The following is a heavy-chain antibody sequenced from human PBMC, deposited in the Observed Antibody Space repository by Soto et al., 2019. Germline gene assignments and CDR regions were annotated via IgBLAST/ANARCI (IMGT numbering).Heavy chain of an antibody. J-gene: IGHJ6*02. D-gene: IGHD2-15*01. V-gene: IGHV1-8*01. Sequence: XSVKVTCKASGYSFTSYDINWVRQATGQGLEWMGWMNPNSGNTGYAQKFQGRVTMTRNTSISTAYMELSSLRSEDTAVYYCARVVGGYCSGGSCYDYGMDVWGQGTTVTVSS. CDR2: MNPNSGNT. CDR3: ARVVGGYCSGGSCYDYGMDV. CDR1: GYSFTSYD.